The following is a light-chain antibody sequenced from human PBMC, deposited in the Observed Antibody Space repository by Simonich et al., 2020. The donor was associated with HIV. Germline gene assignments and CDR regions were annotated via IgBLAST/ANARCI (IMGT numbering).Light chain of an antibody. Sequence: DIQLTQSPSFLSASVGDRLTITCRASQGISSYLAWYQQKPGKAPKLLIYDASTMQSGVPSRFSGSGSGTDFTLTISSLQPEDFATYYCLQDYNYPRTFGQGTKVEIK. J-gene: IGKJ1*01. CDR1: QGISSY. CDR3: LQDYNYPRT. V-gene: IGKV1-9*01. CDR2: DAS.